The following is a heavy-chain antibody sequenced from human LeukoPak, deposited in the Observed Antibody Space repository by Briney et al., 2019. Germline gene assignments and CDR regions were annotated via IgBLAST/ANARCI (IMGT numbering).Heavy chain of an antibody. CDR3: ARDRMGAGDYVPYYYYGMDV. D-gene: IGHD4-17*01. J-gene: IGHJ6*02. CDR1: GFTLSSYA. CDR2: ISYDGSNK. Sequence: GGSLRLSCAASGFTLSSYAMHWVRQAPGKGLEWVAVISYDGSNKYYADSVKGRFTISRDNSKNTLYLQMNSLRAEDTAVYYCARDRMGAGDYVPYYYYGMDVWGQGTTVTVSS. V-gene: IGHV3-30-3*01.